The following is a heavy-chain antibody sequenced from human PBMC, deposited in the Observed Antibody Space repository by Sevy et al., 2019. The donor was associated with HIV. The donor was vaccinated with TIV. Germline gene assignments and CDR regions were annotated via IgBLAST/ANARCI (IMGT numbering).Heavy chain of an antibody. V-gene: IGHV3-21*01. Sequence: GGSLRLSRAASGFTFRRYNMKWVRQAPGKGLEWVSSISSRSSYIHYADSVRGRFTISRDNAKNSLYLQMNSLRAEDTAIYYSAKDGGDGTTGTTFRGVDYWGQGTLVTVSS. CDR3: AKDGGDGTTGTTFRGVDY. D-gene: IGHD1-1*01. CDR2: ISSRSSYI. CDR1: GFTFRRYN. J-gene: IGHJ4*02.